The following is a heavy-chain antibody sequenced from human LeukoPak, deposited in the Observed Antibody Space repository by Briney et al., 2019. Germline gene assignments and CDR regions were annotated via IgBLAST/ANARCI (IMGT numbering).Heavy chain of an antibody. Sequence: PSETLSLACTVSGGSISSSSYYWGWIRQPPGKGLEWIGSIYYSGSTNYNPSLKSRVTISVDTSKNQFSLKLSSVTAADTAVYYCARGLGDLLVYGSGIYYYYMDVWGKGTTVTVSS. CDR2: IYYSGST. CDR3: ARGLGDLLVYGSGIYYYYMDV. CDR1: GGSISSSSYY. D-gene: IGHD3-10*01. V-gene: IGHV4-39*07. J-gene: IGHJ6*03.